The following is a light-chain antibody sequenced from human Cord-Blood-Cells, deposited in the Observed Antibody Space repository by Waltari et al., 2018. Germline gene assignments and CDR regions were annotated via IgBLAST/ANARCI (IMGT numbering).Light chain of an antibody. V-gene: IGLV2-23*01. J-gene: IGLJ3*02. CDR3: CSYAGSSTWV. CDR2: EGS. Sequence: SALTQPASVSGSPGQPDPISCTGPSSDVGSYNFVSWYQPHPGKAPKLMIYEGSKRPSGVSNRFSGSKSGNTASLTNSGLQAEDEADYYCCSYAGSSTWVFGGGTKLTVL. CDR1: SSDVGSYNF.